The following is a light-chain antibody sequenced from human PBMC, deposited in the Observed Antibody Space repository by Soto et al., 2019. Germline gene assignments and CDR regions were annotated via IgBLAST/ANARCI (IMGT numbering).Light chain of an antibody. CDR3: QQYGSSPLYS. CDR1: QSVSTSY. J-gene: IGKJ2*03. CDR2: SAS. Sequence: EIVLTQSPGTLSLSPGERATLSCKASQSVSTSYLAWYQQKPGQAPRLLIYSASSRATGIPDRFSGSGSGTDFSLTISRLEVEDFAVYYCQQYGSSPLYSFGQGTQLEIK. V-gene: IGKV3-20*01.